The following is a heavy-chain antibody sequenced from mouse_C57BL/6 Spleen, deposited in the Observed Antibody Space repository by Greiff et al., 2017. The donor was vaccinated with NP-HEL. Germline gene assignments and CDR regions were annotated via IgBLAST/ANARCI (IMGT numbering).Heavy chain of an antibody. D-gene: IGHD2-3*01. V-gene: IGHV3-6*01. Sequence: EVQLQESGPGLVKPSQSLSLTCSVTGYSITSGYYWNWIRQFPGNKLEWMGYISYDGSNNYNPSLKNRISITRDTSKNQFFLKLNSVTTEDTATYYCARDRIYDGYPFAYWGQGTLVTVSA. CDR3: ARDRIYDGYPFAY. CDR1: GYSITSGYY. J-gene: IGHJ3*01. CDR2: ISYDGSN.